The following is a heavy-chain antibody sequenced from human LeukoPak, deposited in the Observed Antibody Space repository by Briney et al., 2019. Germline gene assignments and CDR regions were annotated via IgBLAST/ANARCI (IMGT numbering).Heavy chain of an antibody. CDR1: GGSITDSY. V-gene: IGHV4-34*01. J-gene: IGHJ4*02. Sequence: PSETLSLTCSVSGGSITDSYWSWIRQPPGKGLEWIGEINHSGSTNYNPSLKSRVTISVDTSKNQFSLKLSSVTAADTAVYYCARGFFYDSSGWYYFDYWGQGTLVTVSS. D-gene: IGHD3-22*01. CDR2: INHSGST. CDR3: ARGFFYDSSGWYYFDY.